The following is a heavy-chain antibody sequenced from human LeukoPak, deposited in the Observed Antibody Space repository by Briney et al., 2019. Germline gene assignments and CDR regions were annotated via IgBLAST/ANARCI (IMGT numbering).Heavy chain of an antibody. CDR1: GGSISSGGYS. CDR3: ARVAFWSGYYTHFDY. CDR2: IYHSGST. J-gene: IGHJ4*02. Sequence: SETLSLTCAVSGGSISSGGYSWSWIRQPPGKGLEWIGYIYHSGSTYYNPSLKSRVTMSVDTSKNQFSLKLSSVTAADAAVYYCARVAFWSGYYTHFDYWGQGTLVTVSS. D-gene: IGHD3-3*01. V-gene: IGHV4-30-2*01.